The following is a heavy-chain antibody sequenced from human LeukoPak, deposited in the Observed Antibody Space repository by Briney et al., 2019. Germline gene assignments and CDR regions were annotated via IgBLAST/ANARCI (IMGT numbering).Heavy chain of an antibody. J-gene: IGHJ4*02. CDR1: AVSLSSGGHY. Sequence: SETLSLTCTVSAVSLSSGGHYWACIRQFPGKGLESIGFIHHSGRSRHNPSLKDRVAISVDTSRKQFALKLSSVTAADTAMYYCARGGNRFGGFYFDYWGQGIQVIVSS. V-gene: IGHV4-31*03. CDR3: ARGGNRFGGFYFDY. D-gene: IGHD3-16*01. CDR2: IHHSGRS.